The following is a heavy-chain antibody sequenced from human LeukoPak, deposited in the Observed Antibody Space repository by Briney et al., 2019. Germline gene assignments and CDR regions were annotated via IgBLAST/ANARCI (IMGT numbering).Heavy chain of an antibody. D-gene: IGHD6-19*01. V-gene: IGHV3-23*01. CDR3: AKTTTGYSSGRFPGWPVDY. CDR1: GFTFAIYH. CDR2: IRGDGV. J-gene: IGHJ4*02. Sequence: GGSLRLSCAASGFTFAIYHMSWVRQAAGKGLEWVATIRGDGVYYAACAKGRFTISRDDSKKTVYLQMNSLRAEHTTVYYCAKTTTGYSSGRFPGWPVDYWGQGTLVTVSS.